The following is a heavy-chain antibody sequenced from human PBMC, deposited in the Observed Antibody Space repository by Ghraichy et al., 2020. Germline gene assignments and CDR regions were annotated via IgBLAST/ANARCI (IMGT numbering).Heavy chain of an antibody. Sequence: GGSLRLSCAASGFTFSSYAMSWVRQAPGKGLEWVSAISGSGGSTYYADSVKGRFTISRDNSKNTLYLQMNSLRAEDTAVYYCAKDLTTYYYDSSGTRGYWGQGTLVTVSS. CDR2: ISGSGGST. J-gene: IGHJ4*02. CDR1: GFTFSSYA. V-gene: IGHV3-23*01. D-gene: IGHD3-22*01. CDR3: AKDLTTYYYDSSGTRGY.